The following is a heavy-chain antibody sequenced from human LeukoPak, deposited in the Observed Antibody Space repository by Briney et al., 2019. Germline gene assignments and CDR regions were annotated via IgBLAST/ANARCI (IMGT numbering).Heavy chain of an antibody. CDR1: GDSISRGDYY. CDR3: ARGKQFFGHFDY. D-gene: IGHD6-19*01. Sequence: SQTLSLTCIVSGDSISRGDYYWSWIRQPPGKGLEWIGYIYYSGTTYYNPSLKSRVTISVDTSKNQFSLNLNSVTAADTAVYYCARGKQFFGHFDYWGQGTLVTVSS. CDR2: IYYSGTT. J-gene: IGHJ4*02. V-gene: IGHV4-30-4*08.